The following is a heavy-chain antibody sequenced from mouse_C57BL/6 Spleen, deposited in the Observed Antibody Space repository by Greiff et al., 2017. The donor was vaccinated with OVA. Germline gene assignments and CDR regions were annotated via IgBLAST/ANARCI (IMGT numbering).Heavy chain of an antibody. V-gene: IGHV1-26*01. CDR1: GYTFTDYY. D-gene: IGHD1-1*01. Sequence: EVQLQQSGPELVKPGASVKISCKASGYTFTDYYMNWVKQSHGKSLEWIGDINPNNGGTSYNQKFKGKATLTVDKSSSTAYMELRSLTSEDSAVYYCARDRDGSFFDYWGQGTTLTVSS. CDR3: ARDRDGSFFDY. CDR2: INPNNGGT. J-gene: IGHJ2*01.